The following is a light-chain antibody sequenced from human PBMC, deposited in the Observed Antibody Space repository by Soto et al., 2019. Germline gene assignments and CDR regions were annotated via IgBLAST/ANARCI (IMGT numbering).Light chain of an antibody. CDR2: AAS. CDR1: QSISSY. J-gene: IGKJ3*01. CDR3: QQSYSTLFT. Sequence: DIQMTQSPSSLSASVGDRVTITCRASQSISSYLNWYQQKPGKAPKLLIYAASSLQVGVPSRFSGSGSGTAFTLTISSLQPEDFATYYCQQSYSTLFTFGPGTKVDIK. V-gene: IGKV1-39*01.